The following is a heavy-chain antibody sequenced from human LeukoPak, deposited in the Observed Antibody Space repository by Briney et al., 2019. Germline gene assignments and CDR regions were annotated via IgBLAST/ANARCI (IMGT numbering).Heavy chain of an antibody. CDR3: AMDCSGGSCFDP. V-gene: IGHV4-39*01. CDR1: GGSISSSSYH. J-gene: IGHJ5*02. CDR2: IYYSGST. D-gene: IGHD2-15*01. Sequence: SETLSLTCTVSGGSISSSSYHWGWIRQPPGKGLEWIGSIYYSGSTYYNPSLKSRVTISVDTSKNQFSLKLSSVTAADTAVYYCAMDCSGGSCFDPWGQGTLVTVSS.